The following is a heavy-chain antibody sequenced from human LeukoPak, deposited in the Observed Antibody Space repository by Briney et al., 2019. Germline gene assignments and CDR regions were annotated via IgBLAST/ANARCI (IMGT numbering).Heavy chain of an antibody. Sequence: GGSLRLSCAASGFTFDDYAMHWVRQAPGKGLEWVSGISWNGGSTGYADSVKGRFTISRDNAKNSLYLQMNSLRAEDTALYYCARGGWRCSSTSCYAFLYDYWGQGTLVTVSS. CDR3: ARGGWRCSSTSCYAFLYDY. D-gene: IGHD2-2*01. J-gene: IGHJ4*02. CDR1: GFTFDDYA. CDR2: ISWNGGST. V-gene: IGHV3-20*04.